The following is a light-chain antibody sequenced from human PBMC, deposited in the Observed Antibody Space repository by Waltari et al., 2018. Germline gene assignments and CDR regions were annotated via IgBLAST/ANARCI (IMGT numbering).Light chain of an antibody. CDR2: EVS. CDR1: SRDFGSSNL. J-gene: IGLJ1*01. CDR3: YSYAGGSV. V-gene: IGLV2-23*02. Sequence: QSALTQPASVSGSPGQSITISCTGSSRDFGSSNLASWYLQHPGNAPKLIIYEVSKRPSGVSNRFSGSKSGNTASLTISGLQAEDEADYYCYSYAGGSVFGTGTKVTVL.